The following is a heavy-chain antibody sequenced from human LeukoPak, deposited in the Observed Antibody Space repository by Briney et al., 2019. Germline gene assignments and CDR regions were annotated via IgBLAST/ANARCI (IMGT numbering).Heavy chain of an antibody. CDR3: ARNIAAAGQVFDY. V-gene: IGHV4-30-4*01. J-gene: IGHJ4*02. CDR2: IYYSGST. CDR1: GGSISSGDYY. Sequence: SETLPLTCTVSGGSISSGDYYWSWIRQPPGKGLEWIGYIYYSGSTYYNPSLKSRVTISVDTSKNQFSLKLSSVTAADTAVYYCARNIAAAGQVFDYWGQGTLVTVSS. D-gene: IGHD6-13*01.